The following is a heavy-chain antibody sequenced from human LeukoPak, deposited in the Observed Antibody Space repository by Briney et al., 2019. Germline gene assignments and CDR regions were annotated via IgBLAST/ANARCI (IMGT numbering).Heavy chain of an antibody. J-gene: IGHJ4*02. D-gene: IGHD3-9*01. CDR2: IYPGDSDT. CDR1: GYSFTSYW. CDR3: ARQGFDWLSDY. V-gene: IGHV5-51*01. Sequence: GESLKISFKGSGYSFTSYWIGWVRPMPGKGVGWMGIIYPGDSDTRYSPSFQGQVTISADKSISTAYLQWSSLKASDTAMYYCARQGFDWLSDYWGQGTLVTVSS.